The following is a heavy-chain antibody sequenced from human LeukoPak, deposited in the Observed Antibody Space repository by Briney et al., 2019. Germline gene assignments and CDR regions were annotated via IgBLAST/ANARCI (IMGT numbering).Heavy chain of an antibody. CDR1: GFTFSSYA. CDR2: ISGSGGGT. D-gene: IGHD3-22*01. Sequence: PGGSLRLSCAASGFTFSSYAMSWVRQAPGKGLEWVSAISGSGGGTYYADSVKGRFTISRDNSKNTLYLQMNSLRAEDTAVYYCAKDINDLSPYYDSSGYYNYWGQGTLVTVSS. J-gene: IGHJ4*02. CDR3: AKDINDLSPYYDSSGYYNY. V-gene: IGHV3-23*01.